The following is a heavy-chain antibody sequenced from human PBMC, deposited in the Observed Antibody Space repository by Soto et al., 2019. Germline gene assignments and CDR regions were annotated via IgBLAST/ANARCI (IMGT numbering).Heavy chain of an antibody. CDR3: ARDYCGSGLDY. CDR1: GFTFSSYA. V-gene: IGHV3-64*01. J-gene: IGHJ4*02. D-gene: IGHD3-10*01. CDR2: ISSNGGST. Sequence: EVQLVESGGGLVQPGGSLRLSCAASGFTFSSYAMHWVRQAPGKGLEYVSAISSNGGSTYYANSVKGRFTISRDNSKNTLYLQMGSLRAEDMAVYYCARDYCGSGLDYWGQGTLVTVSS.